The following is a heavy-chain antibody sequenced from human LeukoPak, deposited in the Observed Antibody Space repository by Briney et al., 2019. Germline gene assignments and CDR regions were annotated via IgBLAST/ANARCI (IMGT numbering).Heavy chain of an antibody. CDR2: ISYDGSNK. CDR3: AKNSSSAQYYYCYYYMDV. J-gene: IGHJ6*03. D-gene: IGHD6-6*01. V-gene: IGHV3-30*18. Sequence: GGSLRLSCAASGFTFSSYGMHWVRQAPGKGLEWVALISYDGSNKYYVDSVKGRFTISRDNSKNTLYLQMNSLRAEDTAVYYCAKNSSSAQYYYCYYYMDVWGKGTTVTVSS. CDR1: GFTFSSYG.